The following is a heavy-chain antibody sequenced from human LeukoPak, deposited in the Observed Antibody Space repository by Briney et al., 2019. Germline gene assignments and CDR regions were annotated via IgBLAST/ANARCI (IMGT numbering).Heavy chain of an antibody. CDR2: ITSSGTYI. CDR1: GFTFNNYN. D-gene: IGHD3-3*01. Sequence: GGSLRLSCAASGFTFNNYNMNWVRQAPGKALEWVSSITSSGTYIFYADSVKGRFTISRDNAKNSLYLQMNSLGPEDTAVYYCARLREIPVFGVVTKSTSYFDYWGQGTLVTVSS. J-gene: IGHJ4*02. CDR3: ARLREIPVFGVVTKSTSYFDY. V-gene: IGHV3-21*01.